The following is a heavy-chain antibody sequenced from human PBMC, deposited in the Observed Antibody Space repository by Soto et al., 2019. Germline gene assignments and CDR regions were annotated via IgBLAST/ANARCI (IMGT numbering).Heavy chain of an antibody. V-gene: IGHV4-30-2*01. D-gene: IGHD4-17*01. CDR3: ARLSLDYGGYFDI. Sequence: SETLSLTCAVSGGSISSGGYSWSWIRQPPGKGLEWIGYIYHSGGTYYNPSLKSRVSISLDRSKNQFSLKLTSVTAADTAVYYCARLSLDYGGYFDIWGQGTLVTVSS. CDR2: IYHSGGT. CDR1: GGSISSGGYS. J-gene: IGHJ3*02.